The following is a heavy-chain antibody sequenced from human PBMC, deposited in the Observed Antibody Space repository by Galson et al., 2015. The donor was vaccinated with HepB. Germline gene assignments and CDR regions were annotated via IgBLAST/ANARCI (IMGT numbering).Heavy chain of an antibody. J-gene: IGHJ3*02. D-gene: IGHD3-22*01. V-gene: IGHV1-46*03. Sequence: SVKVSCKASGYTFSTYFIYWVRQAPGQGLEWMGVSNPSGGRTHYARKFQGRVTMTSDTSTSTFYMELRSLGSEDTAVYYCVRGSHMIAVITANEDGFEIWGQGTMVTVSS. CDR3: VRGSHMIAVITANEDGFEI. CDR1: GYTFSTYF. CDR2: SNPSGGRT.